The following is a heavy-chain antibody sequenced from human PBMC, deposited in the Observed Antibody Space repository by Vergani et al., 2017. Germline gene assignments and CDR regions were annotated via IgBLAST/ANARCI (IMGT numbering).Heavy chain of an antibody. D-gene: IGHD3-10*01. CDR2: IYYSGST. CDR3: ARHSMVRDRPFDY. Sequence: QVQLQESGPGLVKPSQTLSLTCTVSGGSISSSSYYWGWIRQPPGKGLEWIGSIYYSGSTYYNPSLKSRVTISVDTSKNQFSLKLSSVTAADTAVYYCARHSMVRDRPFDYWGQGTLVTVSS. J-gene: IGHJ4*02. CDR1: GGSISSSSYY. V-gene: IGHV4-39*01.